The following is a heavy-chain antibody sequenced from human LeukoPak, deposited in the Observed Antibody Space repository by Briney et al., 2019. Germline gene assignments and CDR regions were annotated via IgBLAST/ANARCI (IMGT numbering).Heavy chain of an antibody. CDR2: IYTSGST. CDR1: GGSISSGGYY. J-gene: IGHJ4*02. Sequence: SETLSLTCTVSGGSISSGGYYWSWIRQPAGKGLEWIGRIYTSGSTNYNPSLKSRVTISVDTSKNQFSLKLSSVTAADTAVYYCAVGETRSSAVEGRWGQGTLVTVSS. D-gene: IGHD3-22*01. CDR3: AVGETRSSAVEGR. V-gene: IGHV4-61*02.